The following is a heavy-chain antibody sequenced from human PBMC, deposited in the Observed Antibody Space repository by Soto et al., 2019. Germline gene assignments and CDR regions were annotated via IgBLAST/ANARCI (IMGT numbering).Heavy chain of an antibody. CDR3: AKGGRQWLVTSDFNY. CDR1: GFTLRDYA. CDR2: VSHDGRNT. D-gene: IGHD6-19*01. V-gene: IGHV3-30*18. J-gene: IGHJ4*02. Sequence: GGSLKISCASSGFTLRDYAMHWARQAPRKGLEWVAVVSHDGRNTHYADSVKGRFTISRDSSKNTVSLEMTSLRAEDTAVYYCAKGGRQWLVTSDFNYWGQGALVTVSS.